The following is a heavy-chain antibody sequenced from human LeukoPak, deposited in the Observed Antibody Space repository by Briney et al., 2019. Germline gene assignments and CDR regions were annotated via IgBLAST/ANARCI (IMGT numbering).Heavy chain of an antibody. D-gene: IGHD3-10*01. V-gene: IGHV3-74*01. J-gene: IGHJ3*02. CDR1: GFTFSSYW. CDR3: ARRGDRYAFDI. CDR2: INSDGSST. Sequence: GGSLRLSCAASGFTFSSYWMHWVRQAPGKGLVWVSRINSDGSSTSYADSVKGRFTISRDNAKNTLYLQMNSLRAEDTAVYYCARRGDRYAFDIWGQGTMVTVSS.